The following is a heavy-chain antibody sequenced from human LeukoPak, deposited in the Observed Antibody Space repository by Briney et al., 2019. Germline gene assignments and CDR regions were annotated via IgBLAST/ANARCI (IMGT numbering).Heavy chain of an antibody. CDR2: INWNGGST. CDR3: ARGKYSNGWYYFDY. V-gene: IGHV3-20*04. J-gene: IGHJ4*02. Sequence: GGPLRLSCAASGFTFDDYGMSWVRQAPGKGLEWVSGINWNGGSTGYADSVTGRFIVSRDNSKNTLYLQMNSLRAEDTAVYYCARGKYSNGWYYFDYWGQGTLVTVSS. D-gene: IGHD6-19*01. CDR1: GFTFDDYG.